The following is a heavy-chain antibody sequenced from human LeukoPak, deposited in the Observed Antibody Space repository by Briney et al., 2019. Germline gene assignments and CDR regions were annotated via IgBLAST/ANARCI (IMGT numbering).Heavy chain of an antibody. CDR2: FNPNTGGT. CDR3: AREGYCTGDKCSLHH. J-gene: IGHJ1*01. Sequence: ASVKVSCKTSGHTFIAYYMHWVRQAPGQGPEWMGWFNPNTGGTNYAQKFQGRVTMTRDTSISTAYMELSRLRSDDTAVYYCAREGYCTGDKCSLHHWGQGTLVTVSS. V-gene: IGHV1-2*02. D-gene: IGHD2-8*02. CDR1: GHTFIAYY.